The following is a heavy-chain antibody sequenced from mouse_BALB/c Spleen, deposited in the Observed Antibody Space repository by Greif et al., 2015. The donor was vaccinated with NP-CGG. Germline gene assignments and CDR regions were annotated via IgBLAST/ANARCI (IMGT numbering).Heavy chain of an antibody. V-gene: IGHV1-69*02. Sequence: VQLQQSGAELVKPGASVKLSCKASGYTFTSYWMHWVKQRPGQGLEWIGEIDPSDSYTNYNQKFKGKATLTVDKSSSTAFMQLSSLTSEDSAVYSCARHYCGSPFDYWGQGTTLTVSS. CDR2: IDPSDSYT. CDR3: ARHYCGSPFDY. D-gene: IGHD1-2*01. J-gene: IGHJ2*01. CDR1: GYTFTSYW.